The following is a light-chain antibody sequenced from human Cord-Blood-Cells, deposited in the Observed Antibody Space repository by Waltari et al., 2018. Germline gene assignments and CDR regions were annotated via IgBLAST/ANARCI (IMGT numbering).Light chain of an antibody. CDR2: AAS. CDR1: QSISSY. CDR3: QQSYSTPWT. V-gene: IGKV1-39*01. Sequence: DIQMTQSPSSLSASVGDRVTITGRASQSISSYLNWYQQKPGKAPKLLIYAASSLQSGVPSRFSGSGSGTDFTLTISSLQPEDFATYYWQQSYSTPWTFGQGTKVEIK. J-gene: IGKJ1*01.